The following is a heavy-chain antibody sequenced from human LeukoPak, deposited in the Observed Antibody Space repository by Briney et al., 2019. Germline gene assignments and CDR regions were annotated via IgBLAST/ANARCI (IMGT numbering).Heavy chain of an antibody. CDR3: ARDQPGSWFDP. CDR1: GGSISSYY. Sequence: SETLSLTCTVSGGSISSYYWSWIRQPAGKGLEWIGYVLYSGSTNYNPSLKSRVTLSVDTSKNQFSLKLNSVTAADTAVYFCARDQPGSWFDPWGQGTLVTVSS. V-gene: IGHV4-59*01. CDR2: VLYSGST. D-gene: IGHD3-10*01. J-gene: IGHJ5*02.